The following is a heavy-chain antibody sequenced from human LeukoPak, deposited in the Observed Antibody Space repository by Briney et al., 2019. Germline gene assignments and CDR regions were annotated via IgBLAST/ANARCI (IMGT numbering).Heavy chain of an antibody. CDR1: GFTFSSYA. CDR3: ARDLRRGYSYGYYFDY. V-gene: IGHV3-30*04. J-gene: IGHJ4*02. CDR2: ISYDGSNK. D-gene: IGHD5-18*01. Sequence: PGRSLRLSCAASGFTFSSYAMHWVRQAPGKGLEWVAVISYDGSNKYYADSVKGRFTISRDNSKNTLYLQMNSLRAEDTAVYYCARDLRRGYSYGYYFDYWGQGTLVTVSS.